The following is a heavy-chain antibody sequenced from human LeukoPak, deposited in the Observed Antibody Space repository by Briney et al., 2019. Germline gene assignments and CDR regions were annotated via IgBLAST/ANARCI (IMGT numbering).Heavy chain of an antibody. CDR2: ISSRSSTI. Sequence: PGGSLRLSCVASGFTFTKVWMTWVRQAPGKGLEWVSYISSRSSTIYYADSVKGRFTISRDNAKNSLYLQMNSLRDEDTAVYYCARPTNWWGYFDYWGQGTLVTVSS. V-gene: IGHV3-48*02. D-gene: IGHD2-8*02. J-gene: IGHJ4*02. CDR1: GFTFTKVW. CDR3: ARPTNWWGYFDY.